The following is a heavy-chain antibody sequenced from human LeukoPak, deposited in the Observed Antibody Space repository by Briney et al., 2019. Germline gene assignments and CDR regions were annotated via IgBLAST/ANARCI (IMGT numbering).Heavy chain of an antibody. Sequence: PSETLSLTCAVYGGSFSGYYWSWIRQPPGKGLEWIGEINHSGSTNYNPSLKSRVTISVDTSKNQFSLKLSSVTAADTAVYYCARGSLGSYSDWGQGTLVTVSS. D-gene: IGHD1-26*01. CDR1: GGSFSGYY. J-gene: IGHJ4*02. CDR3: ARGSLGSYSD. CDR2: INHSGST. V-gene: IGHV4-34*01.